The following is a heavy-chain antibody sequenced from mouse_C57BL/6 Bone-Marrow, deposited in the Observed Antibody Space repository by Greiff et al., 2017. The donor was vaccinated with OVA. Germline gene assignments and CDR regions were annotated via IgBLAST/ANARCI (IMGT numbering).Heavy chain of an antibody. CDR2: IWWDDDK. D-gene: IGHD2-4*01. CDR1: GFSLSTFGMG. V-gene: IGHV8-8*01. Sequence: QVTLKESGPGILQPSQTLSLTCSFSGFSLSTFGMGVGWIRQPSGKGLEWLAHIWWDDDKYYNPALKSRLTISKDTSKNQVFLKIANVDTADTATYDCARIAGVYYDYGAWFAYWGQGTLVTVSA. CDR3: ARIAGVYYDYGAWFAY. J-gene: IGHJ3*01.